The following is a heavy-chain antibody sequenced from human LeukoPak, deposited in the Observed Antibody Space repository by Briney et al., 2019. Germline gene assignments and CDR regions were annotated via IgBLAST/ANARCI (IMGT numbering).Heavy chain of an antibody. V-gene: IGHV1-18*01. D-gene: IGHD3-22*01. J-gene: IGHJ4*02. CDR3: ARDYYYDSSGYYFLDY. CDR2: ISAYNGNT. CDR1: GYTYTSYG. Sequence: VASVKVSCKASGYTYTSYGISWVRQAPGQGLEWMGWISAYNGNTNYAQKLQGRVTMTTDTSTSTAYMELRSLRSDDTAVYYCARDYYYDSSGYYFLDYWGQGTLVTVSS.